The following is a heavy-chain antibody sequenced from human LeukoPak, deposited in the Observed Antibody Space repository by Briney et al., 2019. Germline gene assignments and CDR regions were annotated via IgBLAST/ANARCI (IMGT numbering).Heavy chain of an antibody. J-gene: IGHJ4*02. Sequence: PGGSLRLSCAASGFTFSSYSMNWVRQAPGKGLEWVANIKQDGSEKFYVDSVKGRFTISRDNAKYSLYLQMNSLRAEDTAVYYCARDRWGYSYGGDWGQGTLVTVSS. CDR1: GFTFSSYS. D-gene: IGHD5-18*01. CDR3: ARDRWGYSYGGD. CDR2: IKQDGSEK. V-gene: IGHV3-7*01.